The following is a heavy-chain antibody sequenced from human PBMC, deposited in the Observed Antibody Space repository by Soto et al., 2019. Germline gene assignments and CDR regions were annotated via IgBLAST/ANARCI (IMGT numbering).Heavy chain of an antibody. J-gene: IGHJ6*02. CDR3: ARVGASYSGKIYYYYYGMDV. CDR2: IWYDGSNK. V-gene: IGHV3-33*01. CDR1: GFTFSSYG. Sequence: GGSLRLSCAASGFTFSSYGMHWVRQAPGKGLEWVAVIWYDGSNKYYADSVKGRFTISRDNSKNTLYLQMNSLRAEDTAVYYCARVGASYSGKIYYYYYGMDVWGQGTTVTVSS. D-gene: IGHD1-26*01.